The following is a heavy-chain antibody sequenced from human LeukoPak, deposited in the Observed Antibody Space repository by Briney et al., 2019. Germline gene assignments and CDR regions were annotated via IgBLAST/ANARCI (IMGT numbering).Heavy chain of an antibody. CDR2: IKQDGSEK. CDR3: ARGAGRSFDWLNADYYYGMDV. D-gene: IGHD3-9*01. V-gene: IGHV3-7*01. Sequence: PGGSLRLSCAASGFTFSSYWMSWVRQAPGKGLEWVANIKQDGSEKYYVDSVKGRFTISRDNAKNSLYLQMNSLRAEDTAVYYCARGAGRSFDWLNADYYYGMDVWGQGTTVTVSS. CDR1: GFTFSSYW. J-gene: IGHJ6*02.